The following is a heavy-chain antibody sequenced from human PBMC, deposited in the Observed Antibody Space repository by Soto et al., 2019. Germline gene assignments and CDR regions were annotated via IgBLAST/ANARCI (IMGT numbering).Heavy chain of an antibody. CDR2: TNPSSGAT. Sequence: QVQLVQSGAEVKKPGASVKDSCKASGYTFIGHYLHWVRQAPGQGLEWLGWTNPSSGATNFAQKFQGRVTMTRDTSISTACLELSRLRSDDTAVYYCAREAGTTGNYYYGMDVWGQGTTVTVSS. CDR3: AREAGTTGNYYYGMDV. J-gene: IGHJ6*02. V-gene: IGHV1-2*02. D-gene: IGHD1-7*01. CDR1: GYTFIGHY.